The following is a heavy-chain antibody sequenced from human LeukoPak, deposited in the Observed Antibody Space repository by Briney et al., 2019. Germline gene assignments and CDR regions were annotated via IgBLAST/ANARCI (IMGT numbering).Heavy chain of an antibody. CDR1: GGSISSSSYH. V-gene: IGHV4-39*07. J-gene: IGHJ4*02. D-gene: IGHD5-18*01. CDR3: ARADTAMAEPFDY. CDR2: IYFSGTT. Sequence: SETLSLTCTVSGGSISSSSYHWGWIRQPPGQGLEWIGSIYFSGTTFYNPSLKSRVTISVDTSKNQFSLKLSSVTAADTAVYYCARADTAMAEPFDYWGQGTLVTVSS.